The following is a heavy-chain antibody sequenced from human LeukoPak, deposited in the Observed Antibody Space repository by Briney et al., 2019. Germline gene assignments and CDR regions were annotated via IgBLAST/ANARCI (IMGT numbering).Heavy chain of an antibody. CDR1: DGSISSGGFP. Sequence: KSSETLSLTCAVSDGSISSGGFPWSWIRQPAGKGLEWIGHMDTSGHTNYNSSLMSRVTMSVDTSKHQFSLRLTSVTAADTAVYYCARHWSHSVAQFGRSYWFDPWGQGTLVTVSS. CDR2: MDTSGHT. CDR3: ARHWSHSVAQFGRSYWFDP. V-gene: IGHV4-61*09. J-gene: IGHJ5*02. D-gene: IGHD2-15*01.